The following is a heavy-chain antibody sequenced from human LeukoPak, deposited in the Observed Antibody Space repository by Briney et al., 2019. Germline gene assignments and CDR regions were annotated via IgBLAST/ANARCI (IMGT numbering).Heavy chain of an antibody. Sequence: SETLSLTCAVYGGSFCGYYWSWIRQPPGKGLEWIGEINHSGSTNYNPSLKSRVTISVDTSKNQFSLKLSSVTAADTAVYYCAIVLSSRYPGIDYWGQGTLVTVSS. D-gene: IGHD6-13*01. CDR2: INHSGST. CDR3: AIVLSSRYPGIDY. V-gene: IGHV4-34*01. J-gene: IGHJ4*02. CDR1: GGSFCGYY.